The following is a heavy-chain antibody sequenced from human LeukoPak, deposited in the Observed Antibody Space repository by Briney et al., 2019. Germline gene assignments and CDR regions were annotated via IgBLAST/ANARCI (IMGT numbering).Heavy chain of an antibody. CDR2: ISGSGSPI. CDR3: ARDKITGPTLFDF. CDR1: GLTFSSTA. D-gene: IGHD1-20*01. V-gene: IGHV3-48*04. J-gene: IGHJ4*02. Sequence: GGSLRLSCAASGLTFSSTAMNWVRQAPGKWLEWVSYISGSGSPIYYADSVKGRFTISRDNAKNLLYLQMNSLRGEDTAVYYCARDKITGPTLFDFWGQGTRVTVSS.